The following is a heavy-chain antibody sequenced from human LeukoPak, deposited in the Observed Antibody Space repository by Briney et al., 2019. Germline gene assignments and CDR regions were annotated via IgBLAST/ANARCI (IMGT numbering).Heavy chain of an antibody. V-gene: IGHV3-7*01. J-gene: IGHJ3*02. D-gene: IGHD5-18*01. CDR3: RGIQLWARTYAFDI. CDR1: GFTFSSYW. Sequence: PGGSLRLSCAASGFTFSSYWMSWVGQAPGKGLEWVANIKQDGSEKYYVDSVKGRFTISRDNAKNSLYLQMNSLRAEDTAVYYCRGIQLWARTYAFDIWGQGTMVTVSS. CDR2: IKQDGSEK.